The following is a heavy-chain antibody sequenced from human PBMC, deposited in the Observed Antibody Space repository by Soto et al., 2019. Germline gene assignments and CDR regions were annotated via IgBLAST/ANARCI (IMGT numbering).Heavy chain of an antibody. D-gene: IGHD1-7*01. J-gene: IGHJ4*02. CDR2: IRSKANSYAT. Sequence: VQLLESGGGLVQPGGSLKLSCAASGFTFSGSAMHWVRQASGKGLEWVGRIRSKANSYATAYAASVKGRFTISRDDSKNTAYLQMNSLKTEDTAVYYCTRLGSYPELRGGWGQGTLVTVSS. V-gene: IGHV3-73*01. CDR3: TRLGSYPELRGG. CDR1: GFTFSGSA.